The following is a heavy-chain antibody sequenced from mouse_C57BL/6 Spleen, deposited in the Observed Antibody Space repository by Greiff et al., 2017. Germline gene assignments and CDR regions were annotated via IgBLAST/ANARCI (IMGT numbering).Heavy chain of an antibody. CDR2: ISSGSSTI. Sequence: EVQLVESGGGLVKPGGSLKLSCAASGFTFSDYGMHWVRQAPEKGLEWVAYISSGSSTIYYADTVKGRFTISRDNAKNTLFLQMTSLRSEDTAMYYCARGDNYDAMDYWGQGTSVTVSS. D-gene: IGHD1-3*01. V-gene: IGHV5-17*01. J-gene: IGHJ4*01. CDR1: GFTFSDYG. CDR3: ARGDNYDAMDY.